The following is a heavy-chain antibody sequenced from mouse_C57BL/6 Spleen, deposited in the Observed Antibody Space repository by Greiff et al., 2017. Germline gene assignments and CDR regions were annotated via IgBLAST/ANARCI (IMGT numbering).Heavy chain of an antibody. J-gene: IGHJ4*01. CDR1: GFSLTSYG. D-gene: IGHD1-1*01. CDR3: ARQPGSSYAMDY. Sequence: LQESGPGLVAPSQSLSITCTVSGFSLTSYGVHWVRQPPGKGLEWLVVIWSDGSTTSNSALKSRLSISKDNSKSQVFLKMNSLQTDNTAMYYCARQPGSSYAMDYWGQGTSVTVSS. V-gene: IGHV2-6-1*01. CDR2: IWSDGST.